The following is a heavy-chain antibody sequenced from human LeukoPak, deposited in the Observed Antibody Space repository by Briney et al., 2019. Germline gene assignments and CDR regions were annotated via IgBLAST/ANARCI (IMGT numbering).Heavy chain of an antibody. D-gene: IGHD1-26*01. CDR2: ISGSGGST. V-gene: IGHV3-23*01. Sequence: PGGSLRLSCAASGFTFSSYAMSWVRQAPGKGLEWVSAISGSGGSTYYADSVKGRFTISRDNSKNTLYLQMNSLRAEDTAVYYCAKHQYSGSYYLLDYWGQGTLVTVSS. J-gene: IGHJ4*02. CDR1: GFTFSSYA. CDR3: AKHQYSGSYYLLDY.